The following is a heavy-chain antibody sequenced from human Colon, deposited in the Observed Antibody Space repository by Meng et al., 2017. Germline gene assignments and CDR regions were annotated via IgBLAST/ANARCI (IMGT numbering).Heavy chain of an antibody. CDR2: IYTSGKT. Sequence: SETLSLTCTVSGDSISSGSYYWRWLRQPAGKGLEWIGRIYTSGKTNYNPSLKSRVTMSVDTSKNQFSLNLNSVTDADTAVYYCARDRAVAGTKLFEYWGQGTLVTVSS. CDR3: ARDRAVAGTKLFEY. V-gene: IGHV4-61*02. J-gene: IGHJ4*02. CDR1: GDSISSGSYY. D-gene: IGHD6-19*01.